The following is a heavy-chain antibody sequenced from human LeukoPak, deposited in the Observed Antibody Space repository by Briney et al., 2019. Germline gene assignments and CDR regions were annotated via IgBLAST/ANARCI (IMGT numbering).Heavy chain of an antibody. CDR3: ARAPYLNTYYDILTGYYNLGHYYFDY. V-gene: IGHV4-38-2*02. D-gene: IGHD3-9*01. J-gene: IGHJ4*02. CDR2: INHSGST. CDR1: GYSISSGYY. Sequence: SETLSLTCTVSGYSISSGYYWSWIRQPPGKGLEWIGEINHSGSTNYNPSLKSRVTISVDTSKNQFSLKLSSVTAADTAVYYCARAPYLNTYYDILTGYYNLGHYYFDYWGQGTLVTVSS.